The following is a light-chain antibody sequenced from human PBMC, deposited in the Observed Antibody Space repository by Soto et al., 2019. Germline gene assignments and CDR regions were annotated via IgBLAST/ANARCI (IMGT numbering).Light chain of an antibody. J-gene: IGKJ1*01. CDR2: GAS. CDR3: QQYGSSTWT. V-gene: IGKV3-20*01. CDR1: QSVSSTS. Sequence: EIVLTQSPGTLSLSPGERATLSCRASQSVSSTSLAWYQQEPGQAPRLLISGASSRATGIPDRFGGRGSGTGFTLTISRLEAEDFAVYYCQQYGSSTWTFGQGTKVEIK.